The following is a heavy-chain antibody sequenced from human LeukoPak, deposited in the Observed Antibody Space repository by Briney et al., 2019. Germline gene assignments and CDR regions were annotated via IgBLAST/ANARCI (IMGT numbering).Heavy chain of an antibody. D-gene: IGHD2-21*02. Sequence: ASVKVSCKASGYTFTSHHMHWVRQAPGQGLEWMGIINPSGGSTNYAQKFQGRVTMTRDMSTSTVYMELRSLRSDDSAVYYCARTQDVTYYYYYMDVWGQGTMVTVSS. CDR3: ARTQDVTYYYYYMDV. V-gene: IGHV1-46*01. J-gene: IGHJ6*03. CDR2: INPSGGST. CDR1: GYTFTSHH.